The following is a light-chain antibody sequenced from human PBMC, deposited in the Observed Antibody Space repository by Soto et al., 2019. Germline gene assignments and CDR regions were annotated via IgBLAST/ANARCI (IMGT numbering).Light chain of an antibody. CDR1: QSISSW. CDR2: DAS. Sequence: DIQMPQSPSTLSASVGDSVTITCRASQSISSWLAWYQQKPGKAPKLLIYDASSLESGVPSRFSGSGSGTEFTLTISSLQPDDFATYYCQQYNSSPLTFGGGTKVDIK. J-gene: IGKJ4*01. CDR3: QQYNSSPLT. V-gene: IGKV1-5*01.